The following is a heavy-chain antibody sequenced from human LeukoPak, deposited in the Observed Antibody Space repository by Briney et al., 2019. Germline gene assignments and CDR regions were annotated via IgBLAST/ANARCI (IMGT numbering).Heavy chain of an antibody. D-gene: IGHD3-10*01. CDR2: IYYSGST. CDR3: ASDPSPFAAPLY. J-gene: IGHJ4*02. V-gene: IGHV4-59*08. CDR1: GGSISSYY. Sequence: SETLSLTCTVSGGSISSYYWSWIRQPPGKGLEWIGYIYYSGSTNYNPSLKSRVTISVDTSKNQFSLKLSSVTAADTAVYYCASDPSPFAAPLYWGQGTLVTVSS.